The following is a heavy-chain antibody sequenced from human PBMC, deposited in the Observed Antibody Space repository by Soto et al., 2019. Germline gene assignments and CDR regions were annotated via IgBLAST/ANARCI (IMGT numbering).Heavy chain of an antibody. CDR1: GFTFSRYW. CDR3: ARPLTYSISPMPDY. CDR2: INSDGRST. D-gene: IGHD6-13*01. J-gene: IGHJ4*02. V-gene: IGHV3-74*01. Sequence: GGSLRLSCAASGFTFSRYWMHWVRQAPGKGLVWVSRINSDGRSTSYGDFVKGRFTISRDNTKNRLYLQMNSLRAEDTAVYYCARPLTYSISPMPDYWGQGTLVTVSS.